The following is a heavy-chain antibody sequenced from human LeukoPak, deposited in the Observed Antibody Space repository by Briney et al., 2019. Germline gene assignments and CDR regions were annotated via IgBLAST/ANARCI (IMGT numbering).Heavy chain of an antibody. J-gene: IGHJ4*02. Sequence: PGGSLRLSCAASGFTFSSYGIHWVRQAPGKGLEWVAFIRYDGSNEYYAGSVKGRFTISRDNSRNTLYLQMNSLRAEDTAVYYCAKDVRRYYYDSSTHNYFDYWGQGTLVTVSS. V-gene: IGHV3-30*02. D-gene: IGHD3-22*01. CDR1: GFTFSSYG. CDR3: AKDVRRYYYDSSTHNYFDY. CDR2: IRYDGSNE.